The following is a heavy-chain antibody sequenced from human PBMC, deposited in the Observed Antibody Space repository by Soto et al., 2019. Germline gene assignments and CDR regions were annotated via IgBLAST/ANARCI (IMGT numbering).Heavy chain of an antibody. D-gene: IGHD6-25*01. V-gene: IGHV3-66*01. J-gene: IGHJ6*02. CDR2: IYSGGST. CDR3: AREVIAAAYYYYGMDV. CDR1: GFTVSSNY. Sequence: EVQLVVSGGGLVQPGGSLRLSCAASGFTVSSNYMSWVRQAPGKGLEWVSVIYSGGSTYYADSVKGRFTISRDNSKNTLYLQMNSLRAEDTAVYYCAREVIAAAYYYYGMDVWGQGTTVTVSS.